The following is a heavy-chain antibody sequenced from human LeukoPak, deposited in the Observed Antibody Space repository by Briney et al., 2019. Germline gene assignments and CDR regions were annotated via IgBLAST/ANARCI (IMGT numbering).Heavy chain of an antibody. V-gene: IGHV1-24*01. Sequence: ASVKVSCKVSGYTLTELSMHWVRQAPGKGLVWMGGFDPEDGETIYAQKFQGRVTMTEDTSTDTAYMELSSLRSEDTAVYYCATGFYDSSGYYLEYFQHWGQGTLVTVSS. D-gene: IGHD3-22*01. CDR2: FDPEDGET. CDR3: ATGFYDSSGYYLEYFQH. CDR1: GYTLTELS. J-gene: IGHJ1*01.